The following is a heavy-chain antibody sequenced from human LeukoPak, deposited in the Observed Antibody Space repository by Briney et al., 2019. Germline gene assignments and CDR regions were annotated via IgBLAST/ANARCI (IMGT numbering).Heavy chain of an antibody. CDR3: ARDARIAAAGRYYGMDV. V-gene: IGHV1-69*04. D-gene: IGHD6-13*01. CDR1: GYTFTSYG. CDR2: IIPILGIA. J-gene: IGHJ6*02. Sequence: SVKVSCKASGYTFTSYGISWVRQAPGQGLEWMGRIIPILGIANYAQKFQGRVTITADKSTSTAYMELSSLRSEDTAVYYCARDARIAAAGRYYGMDVWGQGTTVTVSS.